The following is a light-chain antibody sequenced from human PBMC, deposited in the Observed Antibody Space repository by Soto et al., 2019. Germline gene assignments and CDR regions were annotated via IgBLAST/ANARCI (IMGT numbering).Light chain of an antibody. V-gene: IGLV2-8*01. Sequence: QSALTQPPSASGSPGQSVTISCTGTSSDVGGYNYVSWYQQHPGKAPKLMIYEVSKRPSGVPDRFSGSKSGNTGSLTVSGLQAKDEADYYCSSYAGSNNFVFGTGTKVTVL. CDR3: SSYAGSNNFV. CDR2: EVS. CDR1: SSDVGGYNY. J-gene: IGLJ1*01.